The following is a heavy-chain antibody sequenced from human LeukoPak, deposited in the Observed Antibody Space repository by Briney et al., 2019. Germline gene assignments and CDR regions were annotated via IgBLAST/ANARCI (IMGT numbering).Heavy chain of an antibody. D-gene: IGHD3-3*01. Sequence: PSETLSLTCTVSGGSISGYYWSWIRQPPGKGLEWIGYIYYSGSTNYNPSLKSRVTISVDTSNNQFSLKLNSVTAADTAVYYCARGALGSTIFGLDAFDIWGQGTMVTVSS. J-gene: IGHJ3*02. V-gene: IGHV4-59*01. CDR2: IYYSGST. CDR1: GGSISGYY. CDR3: ARGALGSTIFGLDAFDI.